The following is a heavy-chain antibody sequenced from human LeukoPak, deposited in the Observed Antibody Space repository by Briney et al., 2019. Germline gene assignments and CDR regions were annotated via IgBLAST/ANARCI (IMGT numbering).Heavy chain of an antibody. Sequence: SETLSLTCTVSGGSISSYYWNWIRQPPGKGLEWIGYIYYSGSTNYNPSLKSRVTISVDTSKNQFSLKLSSVTAADTAVYYCARSVPYDILTGYYMPGFDPWGQGTLVTVSS. CDR3: ARSVPYDILTGYYMPGFDP. CDR1: GGSISSYY. V-gene: IGHV4-59*01. J-gene: IGHJ5*02. D-gene: IGHD3-9*01. CDR2: IYYSGST.